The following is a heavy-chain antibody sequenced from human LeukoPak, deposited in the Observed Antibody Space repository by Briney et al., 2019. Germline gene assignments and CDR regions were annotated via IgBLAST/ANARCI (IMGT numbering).Heavy chain of an antibody. V-gene: IGHV3-21*04. D-gene: IGHD3-16*01. CDR1: GFTFSSYS. J-gene: IGHJ4*02. CDR3: AKGPYYGPYYFDY. CDR2: ISSSSSYI. Sequence: GGSLRLSCAASGFTFSSYSMNWVRQAPGKGLEWVSSISSSSSYIYYADSVKGRFTISRDNAKNSLYLQMNSLRAEDTAVYYCAKGPYYGPYYFDYWGQGTLVTVSS.